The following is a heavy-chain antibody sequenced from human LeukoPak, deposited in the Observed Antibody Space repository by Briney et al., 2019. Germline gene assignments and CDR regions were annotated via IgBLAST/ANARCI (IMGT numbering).Heavy chain of an antibody. CDR3: ARDRDSSGLFDP. J-gene: IGHJ5*02. Sequence: ASVKVSCKASGYTFTSYGISWVRQAPGQGLEWMGWINPNSGGTNYAQKFQGRVTMTRDTSISTAYMELSRLRSDDTAVYYCARDRDSSGLFDPRGQGTLVTVSS. CDR2: INPNSGGT. V-gene: IGHV1-2*02. D-gene: IGHD3-22*01. CDR1: GYTFTSYG.